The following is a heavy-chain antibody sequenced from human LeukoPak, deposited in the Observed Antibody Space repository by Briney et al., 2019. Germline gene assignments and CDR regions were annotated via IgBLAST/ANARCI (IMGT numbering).Heavy chain of an antibody. V-gene: IGHV1-18*04. Sequence: ASVKVSCKASGYTFTGYYMHWVRQAPGQGLEWMGWISAYNGNTNYAQKLQGRVTMTTDTSTSTAYMELRSLRSDDTAVYYCARDVVDYYYYMDVWGKGTTATVSS. CDR2: ISAYNGNT. D-gene: IGHD2-15*01. CDR1: GYTFTGYY. J-gene: IGHJ6*03. CDR3: ARDVVDYYYYMDV.